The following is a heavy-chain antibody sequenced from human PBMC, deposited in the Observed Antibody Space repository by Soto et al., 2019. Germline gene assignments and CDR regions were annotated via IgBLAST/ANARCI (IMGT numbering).Heavy chain of an antibody. Sequence: GGSLRLSCAASGFSFSNYAMNWVRQAPGKGLEWVSVISGSGGSASYADSVQGRFTISRDNSNNTLYLQMNSLRAEDTAIYSCVREGSGSYSRGPFDFWGRGTMVTVSS. CDR2: ISGSGGSA. V-gene: IGHV3-23*01. J-gene: IGHJ3*01. CDR1: GFSFSNYA. CDR3: VREGSGSYSRGPFDF. D-gene: IGHD6-19*01.